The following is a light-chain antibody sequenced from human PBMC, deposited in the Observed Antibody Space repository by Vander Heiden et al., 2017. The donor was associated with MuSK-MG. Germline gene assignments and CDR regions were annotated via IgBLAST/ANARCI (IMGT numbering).Light chain of an antibody. CDR2: DVT. J-gene: IGLJ2*01. Sequence: QSALTQPRSVSGSPGQSVTISCAGTSSDVGTYNYLSWYQQHPGKAPKLMIYDVTKRPSGVPDRFSGSKSGGTASLTISGLQAEDEAEYYCCSYAGSYTWVFGGGTKLTVL. CDR3: CSYAGSYTWV. V-gene: IGLV2-11*01. CDR1: SSDVGTYNY.